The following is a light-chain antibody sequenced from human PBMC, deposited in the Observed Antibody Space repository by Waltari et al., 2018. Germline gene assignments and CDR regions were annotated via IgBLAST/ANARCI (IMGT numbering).Light chain of an antibody. CDR3: QQYYDTPYT. CDR1: RNLLSSPNNKDF. Sequence: DIVMTQSPDSLVVSLGERDTTNRKSRRNLLSSPNNKDFLAWYPQKPVQPPKLLIYWASTRESGVPDRFTGSGSGTDFSLTISSLQAEDVAVYYCQQYYDTPYTFGQGTKLEIK. V-gene: IGKV4-1*01. CDR2: WAS. J-gene: IGKJ2*01.